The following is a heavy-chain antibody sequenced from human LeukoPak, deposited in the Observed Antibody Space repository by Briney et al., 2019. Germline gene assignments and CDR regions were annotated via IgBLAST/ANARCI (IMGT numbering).Heavy chain of an antibody. CDR1: GFNFSNYG. D-gene: IGHD5-18*01. CDR2: IWYDGSIQ. CDR3: AREGRGYSYGRAYFDY. V-gene: IGHV3-33*01. J-gene: IGHJ4*02. Sequence: GGSLRLSCAASGFNFSNYGMHWVRQAPGKGLEWEAVIWYDGSIQYYADSVKGRFTISRDNSKNTLYLQMNSLGAEDTAVYYCAREGRGYSYGRAYFDYWGQETLVTVSS.